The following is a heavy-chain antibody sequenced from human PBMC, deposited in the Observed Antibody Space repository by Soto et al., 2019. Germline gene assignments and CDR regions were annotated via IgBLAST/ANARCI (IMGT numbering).Heavy chain of an antibody. J-gene: IGHJ3*02. V-gene: IGHV3-15*01. Sequence: PGGSLRLSCAAPGSTFSNAWMSWVRQAPGKGLEWVGRIKSKTDGGTTDYAAPVKGRFTISRDDSKNTLYLQMNSLKTEDTAVYYCTTVDPDIVVVVAATREGAFDIWGQGTMVTVSS. CDR1: GSTFSNAW. CDR3: TTVDPDIVVVVAATREGAFDI. D-gene: IGHD2-15*01. CDR2: IKSKTDGGTT.